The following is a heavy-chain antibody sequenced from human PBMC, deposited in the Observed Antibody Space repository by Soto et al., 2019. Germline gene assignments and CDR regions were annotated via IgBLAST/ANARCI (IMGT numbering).Heavy chain of an antibody. Sequence: ASVKVSCKASGYTFTSYDINWVRQATGQGLEWMGWMNPNSGNTGYAQKFQGRVTMTRDTSISTAYMELSSLRSEDTAVYYCARGPRGGYYTSLNYRGQGTLVTVSS. CDR2: MNPNSGNT. CDR1: GYTFTSYD. D-gene: IGHD3-3*01. V-gene: IGHV1-8*01. CDR3: ARGPRGGYYTSLNY. J-gene: IGHJ4*02.